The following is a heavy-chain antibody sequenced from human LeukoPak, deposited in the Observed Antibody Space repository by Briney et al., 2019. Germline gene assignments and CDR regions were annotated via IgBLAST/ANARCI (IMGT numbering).Heavy chain of an antibody. J-gene: IGHJ4*02. V-gene: IGHV3-9*01. CDR2: ISWNSGSI. Sequence: GGSLRLSCAASGFTFDDYAMHWVRQAPGKGLEWVSGISWNSGSIGYADSVKGRFTISRDNAKNSLYLQMNSLRAEDTALYYCAKDSYYDSSGTSSFDYWGQGTLVTVSS. D-gene: IGHD3-22*01. CDR1: GFTFDDYA. CDR3: AKDSYYDSSGTSSFDY.